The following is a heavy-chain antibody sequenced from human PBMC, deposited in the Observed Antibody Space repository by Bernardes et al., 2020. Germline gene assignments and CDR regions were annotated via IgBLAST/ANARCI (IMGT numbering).Heavy chain of an antibody. D-gene: IGHD3-16*01. CDR1: GFSFSSYS. CDR3: ARGGDLSQDSFDI. V-gene: IGHV3-48*01. J-gene: IGHJ3*02. CDR2: ISNSGNVI. Sequence: GGSLRLSRAASGFSFSSYSMNWVRQAPGKGLEWVSYISNSGNVIYDAGSVKGRFSISRDNAKNSLFLQMNSLRAEDTAVYYCARGGDLSQDSFDIWGQGTVVTVS.